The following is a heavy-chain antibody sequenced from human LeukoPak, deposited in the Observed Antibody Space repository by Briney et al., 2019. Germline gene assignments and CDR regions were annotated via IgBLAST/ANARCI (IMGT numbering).Heavy chain of an antibody. CDR1: GFTFSSYG. V-gene: IGHV3-33*06. D-gene: IGHD1-26*01. CDR3: AKDGGYSGSYFDY. CDR2: IWYDGSNK. J-gene: IGHJ4*02. Sequence: GGSLRLSCAASGFTFSSYGMHWVRQAPGKGLEWVAVIWYDGSNKYYADSVKGRFTIPRDNSENTLYLQMNNLRAEDTAVYYCAKDGGYSGSYFDYWGQGTLVTVSS.